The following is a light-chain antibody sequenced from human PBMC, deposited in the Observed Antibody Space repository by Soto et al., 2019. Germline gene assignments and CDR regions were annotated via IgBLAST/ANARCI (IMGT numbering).Light chain of an antibody. V-gene: IGLV2-11*01. Sequence: QSVLTQPRSVSGSPGQSVAISCTGTSSEISGYNYVSWFQQHPGKAHKLMIYDVSKWPSGLPDRFSGSKSGNTASLTISGLQAVVEADYSCCSFAGTYTDVFGTGTNVTVL. CDR2: DVS. CDR1: SSEISGYNY. CDR3: CSFAGTYTDV. J-gene: IGLJ1*01.